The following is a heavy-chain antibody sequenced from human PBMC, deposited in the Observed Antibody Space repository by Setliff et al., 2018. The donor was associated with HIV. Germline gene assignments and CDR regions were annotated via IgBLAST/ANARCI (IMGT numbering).Heavy chain of an antibody. J-gene: IGHJ5*02. CDR3: ARNLIRSSYFGVLSNWFDT. V-gene: IGHV3-7*03. CDR2: IKKDESEK. Sequence: GGSLRLSCATSRFSFSTFWMTWVRQAPGKGLEWVANIKKDESEKYYVASVKGRFTISRDNAKNSLYLQMNNLRAEDTAVYYCARNLIRSSYFGVLSNWFDTWGQGTLVTVSS. CDR1: RFSFSTFW. D-gene: IGHD3-3*01.